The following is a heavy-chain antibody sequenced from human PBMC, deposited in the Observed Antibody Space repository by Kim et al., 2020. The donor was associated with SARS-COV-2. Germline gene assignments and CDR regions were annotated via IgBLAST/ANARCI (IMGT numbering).Heavy chain of an antibody. Sequence: GGSLRLSCAASGFTFSSYSMKWVRQAPGKGLEWISYISSSSSNKYYADSVKGRFTISRDNAKNSLYLQMTSLRDEDTAVYYCARPTYGDYPIDNWGQGPL. V-gene: IGHV3-48*02. J-gene: IGHJ4*02. CDR2: ISSSSSNK. D-gene: IGHD4-17*01. CDR1: GFTFSSYS. CDR3: ARPTYGDYPIDN.